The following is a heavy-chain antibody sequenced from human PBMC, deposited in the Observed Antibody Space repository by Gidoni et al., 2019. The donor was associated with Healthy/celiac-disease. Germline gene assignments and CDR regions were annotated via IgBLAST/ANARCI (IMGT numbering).Heavy chain of an antibody. Sequence: EVQLVESGGGLVKPGGSLGLSCAASGFTFSRHSMNWVRQAPGKGLEGVSSISISSSYIYYADSVKGRFTISRDNAKNSLYLQMNSLRAEDTAVYYCAREVSGSSGWEPRYYMDVWGKGTTVTVSS. V-gene: IGHV3-21*01. CDR2: ISISSSYI. J-gene: IGHJ6*03. CDR1: GFTFSRHS. CDR3: AREVSGSSGWEPRYYMDV. D-gene: IGHD6-19*01.